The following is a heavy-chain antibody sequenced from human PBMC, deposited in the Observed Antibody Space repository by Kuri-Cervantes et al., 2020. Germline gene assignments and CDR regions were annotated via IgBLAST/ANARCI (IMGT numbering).Heavy chain of an antibody. CDR3: ARGAPYYDFWSGYRDYYMDV. D-gene: IGHD3-3*01. Sequence: GGSLRLSCAASGFTFSSYSMNWVRQAPGKGLEWVSYISSSSSTIYYADSVKGRFTISRDNAKNSLYLQMKSLRAEDTAVYYCARGAPYYDFWSGYRDYYMDVWGKGTTVTVSS. V-gene: IGHV3-48*04. CDR2: ISSSSSTI. CDR1: GFTFSSYS. J-gene: IGHJ6*03.